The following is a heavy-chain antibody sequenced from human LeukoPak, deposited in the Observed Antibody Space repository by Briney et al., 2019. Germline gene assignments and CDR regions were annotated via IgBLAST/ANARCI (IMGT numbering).Heavy chain of an antibody. CDR2: INQDGHEK. CDR1: GFTFSSYW. CDR3: VRDMDV. V-gene: IGHV3-7*05. Sequence: GGSLRLSCVTSGFTFSSYWMTWVRQATGKGLEWVANINQDGHEKNYVDSVKGRFTMSRDNPKNSVYLQMNSLRAEDTAVYFCVRDMDVWAQGTTVTVSS. J-gene: IGHJ6*02.